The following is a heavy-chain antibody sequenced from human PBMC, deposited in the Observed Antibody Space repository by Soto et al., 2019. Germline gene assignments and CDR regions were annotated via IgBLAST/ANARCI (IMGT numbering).Heavy chain of an antibody. CDR3: ASGGKWYDP. J-gene: IGHJ5*02. V-gene: IGHV4-59*01. Sequence: PSETLSLTCNVSGGSISNSYWTWVRQSPEKGLEWIGYMYYNGNINYNPSLKSRVTISIDTSKNQFSLTLKSVTAADTAVYYCASGGKWYDPWGQGGLVTV. D-gene: IGHD3-16*01. CDR2: MYYNGNI. CDR1: GGSISNSY.